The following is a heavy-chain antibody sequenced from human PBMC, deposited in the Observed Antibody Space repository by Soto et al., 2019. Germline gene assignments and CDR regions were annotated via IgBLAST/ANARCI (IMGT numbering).Heavy chain of an antibody. D-gene: IGHD2-2*03. CDR1: GYSICSYS. CDR2: IHYNGNT. J-gene: IGHJ4*02. V-gene: IGHV4-59*01. Sequence: PSETLSLTCTVSGYSICSYSWSWIRQPPGKGLEWIGNIHYNGNTKYSPSLKSRVTMSVDTSKNHFSLKLISVTTADTAVYFCAREGNLGRWIQPLDSWGQGTLVTVSS. CDR3: AREGNLGRWIQPLDS.